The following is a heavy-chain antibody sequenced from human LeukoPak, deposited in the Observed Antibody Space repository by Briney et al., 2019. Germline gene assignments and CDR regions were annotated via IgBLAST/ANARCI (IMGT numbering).Heavy chain of an antibody. J-gene: IGHJ4*02. D-gene: IGHD2-2*01. CDR3: AKGSIRRYQPLPSGVDY. Sequence: GGSLRLSCAASGFTFGSYGMHWVRQAPGKELEWVAVISYDGSNKYYADSVKGRFTISRDNSKNTLYLQMNSLRAEDTAVYYCAKGSIRRYQPLPSGVDYWGQGTLVTVSS. V-gene: IGHV3-30*18. CDR2: ISYDGSNK. CDR1: GFTFGSYG.